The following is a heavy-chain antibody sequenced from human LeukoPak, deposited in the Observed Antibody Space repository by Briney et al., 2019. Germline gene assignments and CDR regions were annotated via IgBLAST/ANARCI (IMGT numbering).Heavy chain of an antibody. V-gene: IGHV3-30*04. CDR1: GFTFSSYA. Sequence: PGGSLRLSCAASGFTFSSYAMHWVRQAPGKGLEWVAVISYDGSNKYYADSVKGRFTISRDNSKNTLYLQMNSLRAEDTAVYYCAKDISGYQGVAFDIWGQGTMVTVSS. CDR3: AKDISGYQGVAFDI. J-gene: IGHJ3*02. CDR2: ISYDGSNK. D-gene: IGHD3-22*01.